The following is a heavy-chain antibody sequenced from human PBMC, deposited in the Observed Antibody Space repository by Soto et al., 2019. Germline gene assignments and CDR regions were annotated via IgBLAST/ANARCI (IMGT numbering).Heavy chain of an antibody. CDR2: MNPNSGNT. Sequence: ASVKVSCKASGYTFTSYDINWVRQATGQGLEWMGWMNPNSGNTGYAQKFQGRVTMTRNTSISTAYMELSSLRSEDTAVYYCARGLDSSGIWYYYYGMDVWGQGTTVTVYS. D-gene: IGHD6-19*01. J-gene: IGHJ6*02. CDR3: ARGLDSSGIWYYYYGMDV. CDR1: GYTFTSYD. V-gene: IGHV1-8*01.